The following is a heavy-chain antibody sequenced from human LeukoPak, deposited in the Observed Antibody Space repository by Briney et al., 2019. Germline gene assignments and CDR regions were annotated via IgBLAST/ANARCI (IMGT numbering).Heavy chain of an antibody. J-gene: IGHJ4*02. V-gene: IGHV3-48*03. CDR3: ARGDSGSYYFGY. CDR2: VSSSGSTI. Sequence: PGGSLRLSCAASGFTFSSYEMNWVRQAPGKGLERVSYVSSSGSTIYYADSVKGRFTISRDNAKNSLYLQMNSLRAEDTAVYYCARGDSGSYYFGYWGQGTLVTVSS. CDR1: GFTFSSYE. D-gene: IGHD1-26*01.